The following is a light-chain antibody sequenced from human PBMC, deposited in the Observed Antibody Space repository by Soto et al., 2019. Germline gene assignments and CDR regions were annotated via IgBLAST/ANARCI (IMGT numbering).Light chain of an antibody. CDR1: QSVSSY. V-gene: IGKV3-11*01. J-gene: IGKJ5*01. CDR2: DAS. CDR3: QQRSNLIT. Sequence: EIVMTQSPATLSVSPGERATLSCRASQSVSSYLAWYQQKPGQAPRLLIYDASNRATGIPARFSGSGSGTDFTLTISILEPEDFAVYYCQQRSNLITFGQGTRLEIK.